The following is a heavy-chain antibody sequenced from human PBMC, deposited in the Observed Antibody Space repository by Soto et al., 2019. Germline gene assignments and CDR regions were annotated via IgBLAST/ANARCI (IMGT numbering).Heavy chain of an antibody. CDR2: ISGSGGST. J-gene: IGHJ4*02. Sequence: GASLRLSCAASGFTFSSYAMSWVRQAPGKGLEWVSAISGSGGSTYYADSVKGRFTISRDNSKNTLYLQMNSLRAEDTAVYYCAKDFSSSWYLGYFDYWGQGTLVTVSS. V-gene: IGHV3-23*01. D-gene: IGHD6-13*01. CDR3: AKDFSSSWYLGYFDY. CDR1: GFTFSSYA.